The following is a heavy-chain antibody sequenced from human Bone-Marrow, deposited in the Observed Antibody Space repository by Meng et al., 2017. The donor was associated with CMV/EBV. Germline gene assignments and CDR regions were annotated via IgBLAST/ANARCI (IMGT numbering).Heavy chain of an antibody. CDR2: MNPNSGNT. D-gene: IGHD2-2*01. CDR3: ASPHEDIVVVPARGYYGMDV. V-gene: IGHV1-8*02. CDR1: GYTFTGYY. J-gene: IGHJ6*02. Sequence: ASVKVSCKASGYTFTGYYMHWVRQAPGQGLEWMGWMNPNSGNTGYAQKFQGRVTMTRNTSISTAYMELSSLRSEDTAVYYCASPHEDIVVVPARGYYGMDVWGQGTTVTVSS.